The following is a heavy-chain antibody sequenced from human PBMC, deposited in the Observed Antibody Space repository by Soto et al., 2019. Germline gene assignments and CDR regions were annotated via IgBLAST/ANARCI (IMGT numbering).Heavy chain of an antibody. CDR2: INAGNGNT. J-gene: IGHJ6*02. CDR1: GYTFTSYA. V-gene: IGHV1-3*01. CDR3: ARELVDTAMVYYYYGMDV. Sequence: ASVKVSCKASGYTFTSYAMHWVRQTPGQRLEWMGWINAGNGNTKYSQKFQGRVTITRDTSASTAYMELSSLRSEDTAVYYCARELVDTAMVYYYYGMDVWGQGTTVTSP. D-gene: IGHD5-18*01.